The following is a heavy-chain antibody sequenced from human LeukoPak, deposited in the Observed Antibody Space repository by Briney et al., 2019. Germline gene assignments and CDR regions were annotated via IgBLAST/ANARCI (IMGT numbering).Heavy chain of an antibody. CDR1: GYTFTGYY. Sequence: ASVKVSCKASGYTFTGYYMHWVRQAPGQGLEWMGWINPNSGGTNYAQKFQGRVTMTRDTAISTAYMELSRLRSDDTAVYYCARVGGEGLVRGLIITGGYYYMDVWGKGTTVTVSS. V-gene: IGHV1-2*02. D-gene: IGHD3-10*01. CDR2: INPNSGGT. CDR3: ARVGGEGLVRGLIITGGYYYMDV. J-gene: IGHJ6*03.